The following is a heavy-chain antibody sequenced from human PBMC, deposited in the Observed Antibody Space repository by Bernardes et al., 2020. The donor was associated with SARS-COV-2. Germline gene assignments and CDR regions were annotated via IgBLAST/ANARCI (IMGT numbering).Heavy chain of an antibody. Sequence: GGSLRLSCAAAGFSFSAYDMHWVRQAPGKAPEWVAFISNDGGDKYYPDSLKGRFTNCRNNAKELLFLQITSLRAADTAVYYCATDGVIGAPGRYYFDNWGQGTLVTVSS. CDR2: ISNDGGDK. J-gene: IGHJ4*02. CDR3: ATDGVIGAPGRYYFDN. D-gene: IGHD2-21*01. V-gene: IGHV3-30*03. CDR1: GFSFSAYD.